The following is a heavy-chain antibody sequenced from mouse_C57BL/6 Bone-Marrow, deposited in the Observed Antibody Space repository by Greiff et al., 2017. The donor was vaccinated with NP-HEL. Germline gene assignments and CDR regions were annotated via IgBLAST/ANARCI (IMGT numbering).Heavy chain of an antibody. J-gene: IGHJ4*01. CDR1: GFNITDYY. V-gene: IGHV14-2*01. CDR3: APDLPWSPTDVAMDY. CDR2: IDPEDGET. D-gene: IGHD2-1*01. Sequence: EVKLQESGAELVKPGASVKLSCTASGFNITDYYMHWVKQRTEQGLEWIGRIDPEDGETKYAPKFQGKATITADTSSNTAYLQLSSLTSEDTAVYYCAPDLPWSPTDVAMDYWGQGTSVTVSS.